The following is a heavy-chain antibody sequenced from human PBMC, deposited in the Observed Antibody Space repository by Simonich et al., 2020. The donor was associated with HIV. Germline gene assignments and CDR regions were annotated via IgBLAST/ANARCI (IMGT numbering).Heavy chain of an antibody. D-gene: IGHD6-19*01. Sequence: EVQLVESGGGLIQPGGSLRLSCAASGFTVSSNYMRWVRQAPGKELEWVSGNYSGGSTYYADSWKGRFTISRDNSKNTLYLQINSLRAEDTAVYYCARATAVAGRGGYFDYCGQGTLVTVSS. J-gene: IGHJ4*02. CDR1: GFTVSSNY. CDR3: ARATAVAGRGGYFDY. V-gene: IGHV3-53*01. CDR2: NYSGGST.